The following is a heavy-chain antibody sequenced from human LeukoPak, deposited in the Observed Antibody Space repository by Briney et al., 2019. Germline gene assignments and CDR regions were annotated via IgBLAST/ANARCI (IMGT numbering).Heavy chain of an antibody. D-gene: IGHD5/OR15-5a*01. V-gene: IGHV3-7*01. CDR2: IKQDGTEK. Sequence: TGGSLRLSCVASGFTFSRYWMSWVRQAPGKGLQWVANIKQDGTEKYYVDSVKGRFTISRDSAKNSLYLQMNSLRAEDTAVYYCAREWVSTDYWGQGTLVTVSS. J-gene: IGHJ4*02. CDR1: GFTFSRYW. CDR3: AREWVSTDY.